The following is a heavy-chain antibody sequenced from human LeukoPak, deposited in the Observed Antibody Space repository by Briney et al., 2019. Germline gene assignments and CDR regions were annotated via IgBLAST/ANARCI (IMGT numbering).Heavy chain of an antibody. CDR1: GGSISIGGGY. CDR3: ARVTSGEFADY. D-gene: IGHD3-10*01. J-gene: IGHJ4*02. Sequence: PSQTLSLTCTVSGGSISIGGGYWGWIRQHPGKGLEWIGYIYYSGITYYNPSLKSRVTISVDTSKNQFSLYLSSVTAADTSVYYCARVTSGEFADYWGQGTLVTVSS. CDR2: IYYSGIT. V-gene: IGHV4-31*03.